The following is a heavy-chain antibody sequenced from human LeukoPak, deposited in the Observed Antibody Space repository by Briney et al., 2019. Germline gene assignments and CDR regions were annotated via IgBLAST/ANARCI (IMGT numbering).Heavy chain of an antibody. Sequence: SETLSLTCAVYGGSFSGYYWSWIRQHPGKGLEWIGYIYYSGSTYYNPSLKSRVTISVDTSKNQFSLKLSSVTAADTAVYYCARDPDSSGYSLYFDYWGQGTLVTVSS. J-gene: IGHJ4*02. CDR1: GGSFSGYY. CDR2: IYYSGST. D-gene: IGHD3-22*01. CDR3: ARDPDSSGYSLYFDY. V-gene: IGHV4-31*11.